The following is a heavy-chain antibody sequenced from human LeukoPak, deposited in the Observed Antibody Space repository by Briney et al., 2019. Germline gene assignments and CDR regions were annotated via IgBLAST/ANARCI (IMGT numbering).Heavy chain of an antibody. V-gene: IGHV3-21*01. CDR3: AELGITMIGGV. D-gene: IGHD3-10*02. CDR2: ISSRSTYI. J-gene: IGHJ6*04. CDR1: GFTFNNYS. Sequence: GGSLRLSCAASGFTFNNYSMNWVRQAPGMGLEWVSSISSRSTYIFYADSVKGRFTISRGNAKNSLYLQMNSLRAEVTAVYYCAELGITMIGGVWGKGTTVTISS.